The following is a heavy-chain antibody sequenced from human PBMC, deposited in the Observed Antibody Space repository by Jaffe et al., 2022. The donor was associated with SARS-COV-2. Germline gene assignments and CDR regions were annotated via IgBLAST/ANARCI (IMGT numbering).Heavy chain of an antibody. CDR1: GLIFSSYA. V-gene: IGHV3-23*01. Sequence: EVQLFESGGGLVQPGGSLRLSCAASGLIFSSYAMTWVRQAPGKGLEWVSSIGGSGGTTYYADSVKGRFTISRDNSKNTLYLQMNSLRAEDTAVYYCAIMGVIGTGRGVWGQGTLVTVSS. J-gene: IGHJ4*02. D-gene: IGHD1-7*01. CDR3: AIMGVIGTGRGV. CDR2: IGGSGGTT.